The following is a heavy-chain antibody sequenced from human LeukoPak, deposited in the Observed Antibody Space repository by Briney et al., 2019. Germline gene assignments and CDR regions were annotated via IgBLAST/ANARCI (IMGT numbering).Heavy chain of an antibody. V-gene: IGHV1-18*04. CDR1: AATCTNYG. J-gene: IGHJ3*02. CDR2: ISAFNGNT. D-gene: IGHD3-10*01. CDR3: ARTQSITMVRGVIVGDDAFDI. Sequence: ASVKVSCKACAATCTNYGISGVRQAPGQGGEGMEWISAFNGNTIYVQKLPGRVTMTTDSSTSTAYMELRSLRSDDTAVYYCARTQSITMVRGVIVGDDAFDIWGQGTMVTVSS.